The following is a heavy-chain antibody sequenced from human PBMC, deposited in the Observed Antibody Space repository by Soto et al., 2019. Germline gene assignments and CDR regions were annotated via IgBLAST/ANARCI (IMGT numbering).Heavy chain of an antibody. CDR3: ARGGPDSSHYAFRSYYGMDV. CDR1: GGSISSGGYY. D-gene: IGHD6-19*01. CDR2: IYYSAGT. J-gene: IGHJ6*02. V-gene: IGHV4-31*01. Sequence: QVQLQESGPGLVKPSQTLSLTCTVSGGSISSGGYYWSWIRQHPGKGLEWIGSIYYSAGTYYNPPLKTLVSMSVDTSKNQFSLGLSSVTAADTAVYYCARGGPDSSHYAFRSYYGMDVWGQGTTVTVSS.